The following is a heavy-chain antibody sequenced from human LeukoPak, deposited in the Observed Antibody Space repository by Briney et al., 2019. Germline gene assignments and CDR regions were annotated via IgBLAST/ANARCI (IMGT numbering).Heavy chain of an antibody. CDR3: ARGPNSSGWYYWFDP. V-gene: IGHV4-59*01. CDR2: FHDSGSA. Sequence: SETLSLTCTVSGDSISSYFWSWIRQPPGKGLEWIGYFHDSGSANYNPSLKSRITMSVDTSKNQFSLKLSSVTAADTAVYYCARGPNSSGWYYWFDPWGQGTLVTVSS. J-gene: IGHJ5*02. D-gene: IGHD6-19*01. CDR1: GDSISSYF.